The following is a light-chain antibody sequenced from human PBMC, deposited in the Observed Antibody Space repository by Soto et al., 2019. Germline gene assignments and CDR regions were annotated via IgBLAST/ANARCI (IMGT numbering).Light chain of an antibody. Sequence: EIVMTQSPATLSVSPGERATLPCRASQSVRSNLAWYQQKPGQTPKLLIYVASTRATGIPPRFSGSGSGTEFTLTISSLQSEDFAVYYWQQYNVWPLTDGGRTQVEFK. J-gene: IGKJ4*01. CDR2: VAS. CDR1: QSVRSN. CDR3: QQYNVWPLT. V-gene: IGKV3-15*01.